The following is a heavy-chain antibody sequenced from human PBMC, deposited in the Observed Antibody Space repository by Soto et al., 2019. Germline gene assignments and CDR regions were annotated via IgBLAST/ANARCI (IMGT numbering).Heavy chain of an antibody. V-gene: IGHV4-34*01. CDR2: INHSGST. CDR1: GGSFSGYY. Sequence: QVQLQQWGAGLLKPSETLSLTCAVYGGSFSGYYWSWIRQPPGKGLEWIGEINHSGSTNYNPSLTSRVTISVDTSKNQFSLKLSSVTAADTAVYYCARGLPYCSSTSCYFHWFDPWGQGTLVTVSS. D-gene: IGHD2-2*01. J-gene: IGHJ5*02. CDR3: ARGLPYCSSTSCYFHWFDP.